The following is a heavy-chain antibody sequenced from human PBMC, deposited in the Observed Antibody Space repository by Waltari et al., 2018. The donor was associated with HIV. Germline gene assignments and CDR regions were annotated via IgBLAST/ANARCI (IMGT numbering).Heavy chain of an antibody. J-gene: IGHJ3*02. V-gene: IGHV1-46*03. Sequence: QVQLVQSRAEVKKPGASVKVSCKASGYTFTSYYMPWGRKAPGQGLEWMGIIKPSGGSKSYAKKSQGRVTRTGDTSTSTGYMERSRRRAEDRAVYYGASKSYGSGPISGFDSWGQGTMVTVSS. CDR3: ASKSYGSGPISGFDS. CDR2: IKPSGGSK. CDR1: GYTFTSYY. D-gene: IGHD2-15*01.